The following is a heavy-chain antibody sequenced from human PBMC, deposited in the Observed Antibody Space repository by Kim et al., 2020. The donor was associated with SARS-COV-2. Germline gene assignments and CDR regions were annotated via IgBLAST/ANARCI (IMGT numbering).Heavy chain of an antibody. V-gene: IGHV3-72*01. D-gene: IGHD1-26*01. CDR2: TRNKANSYTT. Sequence: GGSLRLSCAASGFTFSDHYMDWVRQAPGKGLEWVGRTRNKANSYTTEYAASVKGRFTISRDDSKNSLYLQMNSLKTEDTAVYYCARGGSSGAAFDYWGQGTLVTVSS. CDR3: ARGGSSGAAFDY. J-gene: IGHJ4*02. CDR1: GFTFSDHY.